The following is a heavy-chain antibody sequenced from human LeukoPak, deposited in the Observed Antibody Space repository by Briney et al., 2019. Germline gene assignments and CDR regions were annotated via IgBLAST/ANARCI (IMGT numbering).Heavy chain of an antibody. CDR1: GGSVSSDTYY. D-gene: IGHD3-22*01. V-gene: IGHV4-61*01. CDR3: VREAATDYYDSSGYHRQTEVFDV. Sequence: SETLSLTCTVSGGSVSSDTYYWSWIRQPPGKGLEIGYIYYSGRTNYNPSLKSRVTISVDTPKNQFSLKLSSVTAADTAVYYCVREAATDYYDSSGYHRQTEVFDVWGQGTMVTVSS. CDR2: IYYSGRT. J-gene: IGHJ3*01.